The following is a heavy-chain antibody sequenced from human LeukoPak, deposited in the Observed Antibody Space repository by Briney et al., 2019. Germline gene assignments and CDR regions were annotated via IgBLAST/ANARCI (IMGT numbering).Heavy chain of an antibody. CDR1: GFTFSSYD. D-gene: IGHD3-16*01. V-gene: IGHV3-23*01. Sequence: GGSLRLSCAASGFTFSSYDMNWVRQAPGKGLEWVSGISGSGGRTYYGDSVKGRFTISRDNSRHTLYLQMHSLRAEDTAVYYCASLRWGAPRSYWGQGTLVTVSS. CDR3: ASLRWGAPRSY. CDR2: ISGSGGRT. J-gene: IGHJ4*02.